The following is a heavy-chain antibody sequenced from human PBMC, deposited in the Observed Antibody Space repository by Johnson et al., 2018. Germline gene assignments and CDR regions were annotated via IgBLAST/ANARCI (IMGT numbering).Heavy chain of an antibody. CDR1: GYTFTDYY. J-gene: IGHJ6*02. CDR2: INPSGGGT. D-gene: IGHD3-3*01. Sequence: QVQLVQSGAEVTKPGASVKVSCKASGYTFTDYYMHWVRQAPGQGLEWMGIINPSGGGTSYAQKFQGRVPRTRDTSTSTVYMKLSSLRSEDTAVYYGARERFVEWPYDPYGMDVWGQGTTVTVSS. V-gene: IGHV1-46*01. CDR3: ARERFVEWPYDPYGMDV.